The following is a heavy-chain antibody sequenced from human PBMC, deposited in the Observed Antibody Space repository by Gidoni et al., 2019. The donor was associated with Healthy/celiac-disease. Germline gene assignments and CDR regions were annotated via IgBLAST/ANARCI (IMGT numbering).Heavy chain of an antibody. Sequence: QLQLQESGPGLVTPSETLSLTCTVSGCSISSSRYYWGWIRQPPGKGLEWIGSIYYSGSTYYNPSLKSRVTISVDTSKNQFSLKLSSVTAADTAVYYCAVGDYYYYGMDVWGQGTMVTVSS. CDR3: AVGDYYYYGMDV. V-gene: IGHV4-39*01. CDR2: IYYSGST. CDR1: GCSISSSRYY. J-gene: IGHJ6*02.